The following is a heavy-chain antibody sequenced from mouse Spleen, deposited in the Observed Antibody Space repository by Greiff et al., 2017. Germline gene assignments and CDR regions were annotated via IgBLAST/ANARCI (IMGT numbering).Heavy chain of an antibody. D-gene: IGHD2-12*01. Sequence: VQLQQSGAELVKPGASVKLSCKASGYTFTSYWMHWVKQRPGQGLEWIGMIHPNSGSTNYNEKFKSKATLTVDKSSSTAYMQLSSLTSEDSAVYYCARRDSEDYAMDYWGQGTSVTVSS. J-gene: IGHJ4*01. CDR2: IHPNSGST. CDR3: ARRDSEDYAMDY. CDR1: GYTFTSYW. V-gene: IGHV1-64*01.